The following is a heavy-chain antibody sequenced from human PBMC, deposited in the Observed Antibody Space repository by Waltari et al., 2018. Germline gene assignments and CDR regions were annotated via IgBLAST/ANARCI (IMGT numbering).Heavy chain of an antibody. V-gene: IGHV3-23*01. J-gene: IGHJ4*02. CDR2: IMGRGGST. Sequence: EVQLLESGGGLVQPGGSLRLSCAASGFTFSSYAMSWVRQAPGKGLEWVSAIMGRGGSTYYADSVKSRFTSSRDNSKDTLYLQMNSLRAEDTAVYYCAKDRVGPLRDYWGQGTLVTVSS. D-gene: IGHD2-2*01. CDR3: AKDRVGPLRDY. CDR1: GFTFSSYA.